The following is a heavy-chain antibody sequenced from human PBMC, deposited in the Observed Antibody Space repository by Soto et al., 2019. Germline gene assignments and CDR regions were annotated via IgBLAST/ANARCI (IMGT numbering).Heavy chain of an antibody. CDR3: AMQRGGVDY. CDR2: INPNNGDT. D-gene: IGHD6-25*01. J-gene: IGHJ4*02. Sequence: QVHLVQSGAEVKKPGASVKVSCKASGYSFTGNSMHWVRHAPGQGLEWMGWINPNNGDTNYALELQGALTVTRDTSIVTAYMDLSGLISDDTAVYDCAMQRGGVDYWGQRTLVTGSS. CDR1: GYSFTGNS. V-gene: IGHV1-2*02.